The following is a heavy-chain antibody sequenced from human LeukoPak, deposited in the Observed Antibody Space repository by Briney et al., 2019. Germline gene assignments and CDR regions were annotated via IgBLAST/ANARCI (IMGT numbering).Heavy chain of an antibody. J-gene: IGHJ4*02. CDR2: IKKDGSEK. CDR3: GRFTRSGDSVY. Sequence: TGGSLRLSCAASGFTFSSYWMSWVRQAPGKGLEWVANIKKDGSEKQYVDSVKGRFAISRDNAENSLYLQMNSLKAEDTAVYYCGRFTRSGDSVYWGQGTLVTVSS. CDR1: GFTFSSYW. V-gene: IGHV3-7*04. D-gene: IGHD7-27*01.